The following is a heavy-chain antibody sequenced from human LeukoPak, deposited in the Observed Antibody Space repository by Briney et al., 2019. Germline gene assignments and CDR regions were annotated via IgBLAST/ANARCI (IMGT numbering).Heavy chain of an antibody. J-gene: IGHJ6*02. CDR2: ISDSSSLT. Sequence: GGSLRLSCAASGFTFSSFGMNWVRQAPGKGLEWVSYISDSSSLTYYADSVKGRFTISRDNAKNSLSLQLNSLRDEDTAVYFCAKVIRGGYGMDVWGQGTTVSVSS. CDR3: AKVIRGGYGMDV. D-gene: IGHD3-10*01. V-gene: IGHV3-48*02. CDR1: GFTFSSFG.